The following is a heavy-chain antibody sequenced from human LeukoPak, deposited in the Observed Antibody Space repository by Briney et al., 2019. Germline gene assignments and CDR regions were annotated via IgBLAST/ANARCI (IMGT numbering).Heavy chain of an antibody. D-gene: IGHD2-21*02. CDR3: ARVGAYCGGDCPMDY. CDR1: GGSISSSNW. J-gene: IGHJ4*02. V-gene: IGHV4-4*02. CDR2: IYHSGST. Sequence: PSETLSLTCAVSGGSISSSNWWSWVRQPPGKGLEWIGEIYHSGSTNYNPSLKSRVTISVDKSKNQFSLKLSSVTAADTAVYYCARVGAYCGGDCPMDYWGQGTLVTVSP.